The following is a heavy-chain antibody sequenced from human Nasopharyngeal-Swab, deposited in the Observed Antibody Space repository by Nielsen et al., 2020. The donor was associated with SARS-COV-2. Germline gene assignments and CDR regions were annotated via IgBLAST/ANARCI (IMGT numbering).Heavy chain of an antibody. CDR1: GFTFSSYG. V-gene: IGHV3-33*01. J-gene: IGHJ6*02. CDR2: IWYDGSNK. Sequence: GGSLRLSCAASGFTFSSYGMHWVRQAPGKGLEWVAVIWYDGSNKYYADSVKGRFTISRDNSKNTLYLQMNSLRAEDTAVYYCARGPHVDTAMDPGYYGMDVWGQGTTVTVSS. CDR3: ARGPHVDTAMDPGYYGMDV. D-gene: IGHD5-18*01.